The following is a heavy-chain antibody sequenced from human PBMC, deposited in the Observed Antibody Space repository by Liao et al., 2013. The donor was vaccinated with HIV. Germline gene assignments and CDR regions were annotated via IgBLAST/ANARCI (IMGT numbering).Heavy chain of an antibody. V-gene: IGHV4-59*12. CDR1: GGSISTYY. J-gene: IGHJ3*02. CDR3: ARDSGSYPGAFDI. CDR2: IHYTGST. D-gene: IGHD1-26*01. Sequence: QVHLLESGPGLVRPAETLSLTCTVSGGSISTYYWSWIRQSPGKGLEWIGHIHYTGSTDSNPSLKSRVTMSVDTSKNQFSLKLSSVTAADTAVYYCARDSGSYPGAFDIWGQGTMVTVSS.